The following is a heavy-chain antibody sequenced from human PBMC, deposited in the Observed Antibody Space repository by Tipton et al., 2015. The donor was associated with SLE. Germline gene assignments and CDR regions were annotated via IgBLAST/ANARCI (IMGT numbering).Heavy chain of an antibody. CDR1: GGSISSYY. Sequence: LSLTCTVSGGSISSYYWSWIRQPPGKGLEWVSGISWNSGSIGYADSVKGRFTISRDNAKNSLYLQMNSLRAEDTALYYCAKGYSYGPDWYFDLWGRGTLVTVSS. V-gene: IGHV3-9*01. D-gene: IGHD5-18*01. CDR3: AKGYSYGPDWYFDL. CDR2: ISWNSGSI. J-gene: IGHJ2*01.